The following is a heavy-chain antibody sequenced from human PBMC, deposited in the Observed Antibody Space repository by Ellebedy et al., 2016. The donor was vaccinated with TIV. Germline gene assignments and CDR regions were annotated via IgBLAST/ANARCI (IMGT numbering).Heavy chain of an antibody. Sequence: MPSETLSLTCAVYGGAFSGNYWSWIRQPPGTGLEWIGTFNHSGSTNYNPSLKIRVTISVDTSKNQLSLKLSSVTAADTAVYYCARAVFGTKFDFWGQGTLVTVSS. CDR2: FNHSGST. D-gene: IGHD1-14*01. J-gene: IGHJ4*02. CDR1: GGAFSGNY. V-gene: IGHV4-34*01. CDR3: ARAVFGTKFDF.